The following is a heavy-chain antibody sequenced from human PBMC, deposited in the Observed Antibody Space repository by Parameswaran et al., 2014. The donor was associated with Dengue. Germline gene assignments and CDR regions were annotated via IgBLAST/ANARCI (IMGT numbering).Heavy chain of an antibody. CDR1: GFSFSSYG. D-gene: IGHD2-15*01. J-gene: IGHJ4*02. CDR2: ISGSGGST. Sequence: GGSLRLSCAASGFSFSSYGMSWVRQAPGKGLEWVPAISGSGGSTYYADSVKGRFTISRDNSKNTLYLQMNSLRAEDTAVYYCARLGDFVVVVADEYYFDYWGQGTLVTVSS. CDR3: ARLGDFVVVVADEYYFDY. V-gene: IGHV3-23*01.